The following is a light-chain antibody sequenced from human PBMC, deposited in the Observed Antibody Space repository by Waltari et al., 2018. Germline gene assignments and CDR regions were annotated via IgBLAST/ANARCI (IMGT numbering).Light chain of an antibody. V-gene: IGKV3-15*01. CDR2: GAS. CDR3: QQSKIWPA. CDR1: QGINSD. J-gene: IGKJ1*01. Sequence: EIAIIQCPAPLSVSPEERATLSCRASQGINSDLAWYQHKPGQAPRLLIYGASTRAAGVPARFSGSGSGTEFTLTISSLQSEDFGVYYCQQSKIWPAFGQGTKVEIK.